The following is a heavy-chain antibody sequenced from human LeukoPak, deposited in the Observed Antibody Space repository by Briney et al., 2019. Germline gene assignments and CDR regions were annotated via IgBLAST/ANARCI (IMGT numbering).Heavy chain of an antibody. CDR1: GFTVSSNY. CDR2: ISGSIGST. V-gene: IGHV3-23*01. J-gene: IGHJ4*02. CDR3: AKASWYEGAYFDY. D-gene: IGHD6-13*01. Sequence: PGGSLRLSCAASGFTVSSNYMGWVRQGPGKGLEWVSAISGSIGSTFYTDSVKGRFTISRDNSKNTLYLQMNSLRAEDTAVYYCAKASWYEGAYFDYWGQGTLVTVSS.